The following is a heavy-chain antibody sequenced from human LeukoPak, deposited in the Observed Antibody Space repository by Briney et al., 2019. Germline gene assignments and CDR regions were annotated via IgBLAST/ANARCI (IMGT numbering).Heavy chain of an antibody. J-gene: IGHJ6*03. Sequence: ASVKVSCKASGYTFTSYAMHWVRQAPGQGLEWMGWINPNSGGTNYAQKFQGRVTMTRDTSISTAYMELSRLRSDDTAVYYCARDSVLWFGELLNMDVWGKGTTVTVSS. CDR3: ARDSVLWFGELLNMDV. CDR1: GYTFTSYA. V-gene: IGHV1-2*02. CDR2: INPNSGGT. D-gene: IGHD3-10*01.